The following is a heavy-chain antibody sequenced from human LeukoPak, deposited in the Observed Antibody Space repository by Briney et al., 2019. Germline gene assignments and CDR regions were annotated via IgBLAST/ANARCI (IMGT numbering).Heavy chain of an antibody. J-gene: IGHJ4*02. CDR1: GGSISSGSYY. CDR2: IYTSGST. Sequence: PSETLSLTCTVSGGSISSGSYYWSWIRQPAGKGLEWIGRIYTSGSTNHNPSLKSRVTISVDTSKNQFSLKLSSVTAADTAVYYCARGGYYYDSSGYFDYWGQGTLVTVSS. V-gene: IGHV4-61*02. D-gene: IGHD3-22*01. CDR3: ARGGYYYDSSGYFDY.